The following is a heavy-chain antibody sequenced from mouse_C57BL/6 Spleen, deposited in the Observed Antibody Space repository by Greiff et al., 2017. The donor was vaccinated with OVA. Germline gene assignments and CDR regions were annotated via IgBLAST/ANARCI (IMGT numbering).Heavy chain of an antibody. CDR2: IYPGDGDT. D-gene: IGHD1-1*01. V-gene: IGHV1-80*01. Sequence: VNVVESGAELVKPGASVKISCKASGYAFSSYWMNWVKQRPGKGLEWIGQIYPGDGDTNYNGKFKGKATLTADKSSSTAYMQLSSLTSEDSAVYFCARVPHYYGSSSFAYWGQGTLVTVSA. CDR1: GYAFSSYW. CDR3: ARVPHYYGSSSFAY. J-gene: IGHJ3*01.